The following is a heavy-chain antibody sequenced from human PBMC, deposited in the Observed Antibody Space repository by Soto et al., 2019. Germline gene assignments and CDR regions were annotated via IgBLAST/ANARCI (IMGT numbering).Heavy chain of an antibody. D-gene: IGHD3-22*01. V-gene: IGHV4-59*02. CDR2: VYYSGST. CDR3: ARVSDSSGFNFDY. J-gene: IGHJ4*02. CDR1: GDSVNSYY. Sequence: PSETLSLTCTVTGDSVNSYYWSWMRQPPGKGLECMGYVYYSGSTNYNPSLKSRVTISVDTSKNQFSLKLSSVTAADTAVYYCARVSDSSGFNFDYWGQGTLVTVSS.